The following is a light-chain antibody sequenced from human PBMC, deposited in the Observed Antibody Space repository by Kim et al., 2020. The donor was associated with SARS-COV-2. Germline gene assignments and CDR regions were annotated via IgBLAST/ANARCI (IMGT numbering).Light chain of an antibody. Sequence: SYELTQPPSVSVSPGETATITCSGDKLGNKYVCWYQQEPGQSPVLAIYQDSRRPSGIPERFSASNSGNTATLTISGTQAMDEADYYCQAWDSSNVIFGGG. J-gene: IGLJ2*01. CDR3: QAWDSSNVI. V-gene: IGLV3-1*01. CDR1: KLGNKY. CDR2: QDS.